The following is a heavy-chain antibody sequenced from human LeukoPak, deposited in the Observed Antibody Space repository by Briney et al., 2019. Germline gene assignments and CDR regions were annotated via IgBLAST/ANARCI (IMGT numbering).Heavy chain of an antibody. CDR1: GGSLSSYY. CDR3: ARQSQHQLSWFDP. J-gene: IGHJ5*02. CDR2: VYYSEST. D-gene: IGHD6-13*01. V-gene: IGHV4-59*08. Sequence: SETLSLTCTVSGGSLSSYYWSWIRQPPGKGREWIGYVYYSESTNYSPCLKSRVTISVDTSKHQISLKLNSVTASDTAVYHCARQSQHQLSWFDPWGQGTLVTVSS.